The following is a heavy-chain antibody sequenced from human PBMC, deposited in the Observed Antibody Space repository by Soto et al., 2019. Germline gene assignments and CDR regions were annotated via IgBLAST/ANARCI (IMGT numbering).Heavy chain of an antibody. D-gene: IGHD2-2*01. V-gene: IGHV3-33*01. Sequence: QVQLVESGGGVVQPGRSLRLSCAASGFTFSSYGMHWVRQAPGKGLEWVAVIWYDGSNKYYADSVKGRFTVSRDNSKNTLYLQMNSLRAEDTAVYYCARDAYCSSTSCGSHFDYWGQGTLVTVSS. J-gene: IGHJ4*02. CDR1: GFTFSSYG. CDR2: IWYDGSNK. CDR3: ARDAYCSSTSCGSHFDY.